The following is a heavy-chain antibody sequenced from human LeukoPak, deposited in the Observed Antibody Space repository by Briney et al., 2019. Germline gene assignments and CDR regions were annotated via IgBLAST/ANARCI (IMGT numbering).Heavy chain of an antibody. D-gene: IGHD3-10*01. CDR2: INPDGSNT. CDR1: GFTSSSYW. V-gene: IGHV3-74*01. CDR3: ARGTALPGVDY. J-gene: IGHJ4*02. Sequence: QPGESLRLSCTASGFTSSSYWMHWVRQAPGKGLVWVSRINPDGSNTVYADSVHGRFTISRDNAKNTLYLQMNPLRAEDTAVYYCARGTALPGVDYWGQGILVTVSS.